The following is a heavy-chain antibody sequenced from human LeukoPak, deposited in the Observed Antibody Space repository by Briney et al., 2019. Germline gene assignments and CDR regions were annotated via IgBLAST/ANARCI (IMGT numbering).Heavy chain of an antibody. Sequence: ASVKVSCKASGYTFTNFGISWVRQAPGQGLEWMGWISTYNGNTNYAQKLQGRVTMTTDTSTTTAYMELRSLRSDDTAVYYCARDPTYDFWSGWRHFDYWGQGTLVTVSS. J-gene: IGHJ4*02. CDR2: ISTYNGNT. CDR3: ARDPTYDFWSGWRHFDY. CDR1: GYTFTNFG. D-gene: IGHD3-3*01. V-gene: IGHV1-18*01.